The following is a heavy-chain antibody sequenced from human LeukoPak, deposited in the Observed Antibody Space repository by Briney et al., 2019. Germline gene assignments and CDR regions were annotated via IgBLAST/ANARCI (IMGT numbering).Heavy chain of an antibody. V-gene: IGHV4-39*01. J-gene: IGHJ4*02. CDR3: ARLSSWTQSIDY. Sequence: PSETLSLTCTVSGGSISSSSFYWGWIRQPPGKGLEWIGSIYYSGSTYYNPSLKSRVTISVDTSKNQFSLKLSSVTAADTAVYYCARLSSWTQSIDYWGQGTLVTVSS. CDR2: IYYSGST. CDR1: GGSISSSSFY. D-gene: IGHD6-13*01.